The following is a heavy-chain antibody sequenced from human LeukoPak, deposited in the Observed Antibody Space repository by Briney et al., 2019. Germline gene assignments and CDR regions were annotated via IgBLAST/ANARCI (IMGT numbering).Heavy chain of an antibody. D-gene: IGHD1-7*01. V-gene: IGHV3-74*01. Sequence: PGGSLRLSCAASGFTLSDYWMNWVRQAPGKGPVWVSHISPDGRNIAYADSVKGRFTISRDSAKNTLYLQMNSLRVEDTAVYYCVGDGGGTTPYDCWGQGTLVTVSS. J-gene: IGHJ4*02. CDR3: VGDGGGTTPYDC. CDR1: GFTLSDYW. CDR2: ISPDGRNI.